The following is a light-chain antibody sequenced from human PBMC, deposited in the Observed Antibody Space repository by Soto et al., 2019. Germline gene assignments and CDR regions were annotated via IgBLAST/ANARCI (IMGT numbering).Light chain of an antibody. J-gene: IGKJ1*01. CDR3: QQYGSSGT. V-gene: IGKV3-20*01. Sequence: IVLPQSPCPLSRSLGESGTISCRASQSVSNNYLAWYQQKPGQAPSLLSYGASIWATGIPDKFSGRAWETDFTLTISRLEPEQFAVYYCQQYGSSGTFGQGTKVDIK. CDR1: QSVSNNY. CDR2: GAS.